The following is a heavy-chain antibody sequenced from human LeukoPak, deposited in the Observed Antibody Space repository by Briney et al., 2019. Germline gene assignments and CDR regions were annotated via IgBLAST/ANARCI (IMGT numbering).Heavy chain of an antibody. CDR3: ARGFWSTMVRGVMVPVDY. J-gene: IGHJ4*02. Sequence: SVTVSFKSTVATFSSYAINWVRQAPCQGLEWMGGIIPIFGTANYAQKFQGRVTITADESTSTAYMELSSLRSEDTAVYYCARGFWSTMVRGVMVPVDYWGQGTLVTVSS. D-gene: IGHD3-10*01. CDR2: IIPIFGTA. CDR1: VATFSSYA. V-gene: IGHV1-69*01.